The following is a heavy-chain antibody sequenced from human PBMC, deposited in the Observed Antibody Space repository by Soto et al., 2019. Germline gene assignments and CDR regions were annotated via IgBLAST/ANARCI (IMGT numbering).Heavy chain of an antibody. CDR3: AKDRPQIWFGEEGFDY. V-gene: IGHV3-23*01. Sequence: VGSLRLSCAASGFTFDNYAMSWVRQAPGKGLEWVSAISGSGAGTYYADSVKGRFTISRDNSENTLYLQMNSLRAEGTAVYYCAKDRPQIWFGEEGFDYWGQGTLVTVSS. CDR1: GFTFDNYA. J-gene: IGHJ4*02. D-gene: IGHD3-10*01. CDR2: ISGSGAGT.